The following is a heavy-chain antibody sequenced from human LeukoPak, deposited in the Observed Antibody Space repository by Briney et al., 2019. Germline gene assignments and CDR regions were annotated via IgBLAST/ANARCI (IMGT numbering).Heavy chain of an antibody. D-gene: IGHD6-13*01. CDR3: ARGHSSSPNWFDP. J-gene: IGHJ5*02. CDR1: GFAFSSNW. CDR2: IKQDGSEK. V-gene: IGHV3-7*04. Sequence: GGSLRLSCAASGFAFSSNWMTWVRQAPGKGLEWVASIKQDGSEKYYVDSVKGRFTMSRDNAKSSLYLQMNSLRAEDTAVYYCARGHSSSPNWFDPWGQGTLVTVSS.